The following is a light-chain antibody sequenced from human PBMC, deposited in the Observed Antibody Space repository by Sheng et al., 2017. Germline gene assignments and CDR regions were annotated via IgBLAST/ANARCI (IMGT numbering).Light chain of an antibody. Sequence: QSVLTQPPSVSGAPGQRVTISCTGNSSNIGAGYTVHWYKQLPGTAPKLVIYANNNRPSGVPDRFSGSKSGTSASLAITGLQAEDEADYYCQSYDSSLSDSRVFGTGTKVSV. V-gene: IGLV1-40*01. CDR2: ANN. CDR1: SSNIGAGYT. CDR3: QSYDSSLSDSRV. J-gene: IGLJ1*01.